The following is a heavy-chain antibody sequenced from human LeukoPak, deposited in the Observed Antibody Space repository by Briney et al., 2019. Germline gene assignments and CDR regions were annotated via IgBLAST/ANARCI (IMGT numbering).Heavy chain of an antibody. CDR1: GFTVSSNY. CDR3: AKGIYSSGWSYFDY. J-gene: IGHJ4*01. V-gene: IGHV3-53*01. D-gene: IGHD6-19*01. CDR2: IYSGGST. Sequence: GGSLRLSCAASGFTVSSNYMSWVRQAPGKGLEWVSVIYSGGSTYYADSVKGRFTISRDNSKNTLYLQMNSLRAEDTAVYYCAKGIYSSGWSYFDYWGHGTLVTVSS.